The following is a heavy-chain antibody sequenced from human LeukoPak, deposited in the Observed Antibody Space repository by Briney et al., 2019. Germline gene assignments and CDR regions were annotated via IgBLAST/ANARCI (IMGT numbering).Heavy chain of an antibody. CDR1: GFTVSSNY. CDR2: IYSGGST. Sequence: PGGSLRLSCAASGFTVSSNYMSWVRQAPGKGLEWVSVIYSGGSTYYADSVKGRFTISRDNSKDMVYLQMNSLKVEDTATYYCGKEGGAWGQGTKVTVSS. V-gene: IGHV3-66*01. CDR3: GKEGGA. D-gene: IGHD3-16*01. J-gene: IGHJ5*02.